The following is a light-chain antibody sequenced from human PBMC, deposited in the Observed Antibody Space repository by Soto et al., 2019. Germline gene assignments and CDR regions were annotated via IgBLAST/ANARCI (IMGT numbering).Light chain of an antibody. CDR3: QHYNSYSEA. Sequence: DSPMTPSAATLSGSLRHRFLIICRASQTISSWLAWYQQKPGKAPKLLIYKASTLKSGVPSRFSGSGSGTEFTLTISSLQPDDFATYYCQHYNSYSEAFGQGSKVDIK. CDR1: QTISSW. V-gene: IGKV1-5*03. J-gene: IGKJ1*01. CDR2: KAS.